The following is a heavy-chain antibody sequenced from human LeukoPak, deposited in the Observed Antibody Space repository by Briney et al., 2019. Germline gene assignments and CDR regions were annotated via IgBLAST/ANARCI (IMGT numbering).Heavy chain of an antibody. CDR2: IYDGGHT. CDR3: ARARCDTCGYGS. V-gene: IGHV3-66*02. D-gene: IGHD3-22*01. CDR1: GLAVSNNY. Sequence: GGSLRLSCAASGLAVSNNYMSWVRQAPGKGLEWAAVIYDGGHTDYADSVKGRFTISRDSSKDTLYLQMNSLRPEDTAEYYCARARCDTCGYGSWGQGILVTVSS. J-gene: IGHJ5*02.